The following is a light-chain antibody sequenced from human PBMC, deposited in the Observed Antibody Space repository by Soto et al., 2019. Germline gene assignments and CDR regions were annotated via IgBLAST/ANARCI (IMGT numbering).Light chain of an antibody. CDR3: CSYAGSSAYV. CDR1: SSDVGGYKH. Sequence: QSALTQPRSVSGSPGQSVTISCTGTSSDVGGYKHVSWYQQNPGEAPKVMIYDVSKRPSGVPDRFSGSKSGNTTSLTISGLQAEDEADYYCCSYAGSSAYVFGAGTKVT. CDR2: DVS. V-gene: IGLV2-11*01. J-gene: IGLJ1*01.